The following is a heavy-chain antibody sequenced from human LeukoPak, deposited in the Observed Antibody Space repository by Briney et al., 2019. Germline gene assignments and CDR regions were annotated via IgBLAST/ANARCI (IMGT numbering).Heavy chain of an antibody. CDR1: GGSISSYY. J-gene: IGHJ5*02. CDR3: ARHHDYGDCRFDP. CDR2: IYYSGST. V-gene: IGHV4-59*08. D-gene: IGHD4-17*01. Sequence: SETLSLTCTVSGGSISSYYWSWIRQPPGKGLEWIGHIYYSGSTNYNPSLKSRVTISVDTSKNQFSLKLSSVTAADTAVYYCARHHDYGDCRFDPWGQGTLVTVSS.